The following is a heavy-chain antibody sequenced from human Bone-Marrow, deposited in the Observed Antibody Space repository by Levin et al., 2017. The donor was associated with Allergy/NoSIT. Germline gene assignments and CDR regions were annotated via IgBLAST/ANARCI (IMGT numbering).Heavy chain of an antibody. CDR1: GLTFDDYG. J-gene: IGHJ3*02. Sequence: SCAASGLTFDDYGMQWVRQAPGKGLEWVSGINWNSGSIGYADSVKGRFTISRDNAKNSLYLQMNSLRAEDTALYYCAKAPYGDYANDAFDIWGQGTMVTVSS. CDR2: INWNSGSI. CDR3: AKAPYGDYANDAFDI. V-gene: IGHV3-9*01. D-gene: IGHD4-17*01.